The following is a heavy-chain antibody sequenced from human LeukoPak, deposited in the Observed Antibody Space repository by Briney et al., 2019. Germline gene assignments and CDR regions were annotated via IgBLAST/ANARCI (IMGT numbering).Heavy chain of an antibody. Sequence: PGGSLRLSCAASGLTFSTYDMHWVRQATGKGLEWVSGMGKTAGDTYYSGSVKGRFTISRENAKNSVYLEMNSLEAGDTAVYYCARGAAGFDYRGQGTLVSVSS. CDR3: ARGAAGFDY. V-gene: IGHV3-13*04. CDR1: GLTFSTYD. CDR2: MGKTAGDT. J-gene: IGHJ4*02. D-gene: IGHD6-13*01.